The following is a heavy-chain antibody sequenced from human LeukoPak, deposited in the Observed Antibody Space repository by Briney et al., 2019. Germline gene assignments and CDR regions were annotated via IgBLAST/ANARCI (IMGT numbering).Heavy chain of an antibody. D-gene: IGHD6-6*01. Sequence: ASVKVSCKASGYTFTSYAMNWVRQAPGQGLEWMGWINTNTGNPTYAQGFTGRFVFSLDTSVSTAYLQISSLKAEDTAVYYCARSEYSSPIPYYYVDVWGKGITVTVSS. CDR2: INTNTGNP. CDR1: GYTFTSYA. CDR3: ARSEYSSPIPYYYVDV. V-gene: IGHV7-4-1*02. J-gene: IGHJ6*03.